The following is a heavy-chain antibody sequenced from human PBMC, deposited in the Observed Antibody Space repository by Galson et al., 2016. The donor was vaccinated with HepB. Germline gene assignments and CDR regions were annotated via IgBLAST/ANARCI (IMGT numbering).Heavy chain of an antibody. CDR1: GGSISSYY. CDR3: ARGRPAGFAYYYYHGMDI. D-gene: IGHD3-16*01. Sequence: LSLTCTVSGGSISSYYWSWIRQSPGRGLDWIGDIYYNGITDYNSSLKSRITISVDTSKNQLSLELRSVTAADTAVYFCARGRPAGFAYYYYHGMDIWGQGTTVTVSS. CDR2: IYYNGIT. J-gene: IGHJ6*02. V-gene: IGHV4-59*08.